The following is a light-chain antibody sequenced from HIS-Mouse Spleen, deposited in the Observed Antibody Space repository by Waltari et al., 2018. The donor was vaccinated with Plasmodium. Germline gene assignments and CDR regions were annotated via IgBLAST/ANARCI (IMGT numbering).Light chain of an antibody. CDR1: ALPKKY. CDR3: YSTDSSGNHRV. V-gene: IGLV3-10*01. Sequence: SYELTQPPSVPVSPGQTARITCSGDALPKKYAYWYQQKSGQAPVLVLYEDSKRTSGIPERFSGSSSGTMATLTISGAQVEDEADYYCYSTDSSGNHRVFGGGTKLTVL. J-gene: IGLJ3*02. CDR2: EDS.